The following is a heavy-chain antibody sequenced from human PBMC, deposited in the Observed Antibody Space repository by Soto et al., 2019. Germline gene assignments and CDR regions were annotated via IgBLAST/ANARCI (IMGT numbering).Heavy chain of an antibody. Sequence: EVQLVESGGGLVQPGGSLRLSCAASGFTFSSYWMSWVRQAPGKGLEWVANIKQDGSEKYYVDSVKGRFTISRDNAKNSLYLQMNSLRAEDTAVYYCARDPNIVATMVSIYYYYGMDVWGQGTTVTVSS. CDR3: ARDPNIVATMVSIYYYYGMDV. V-gene: IGHV3-7*01. D-gene: IGHD5-12*01. CDR2: IKQDGSEK. J-gene: IGHJ6*02. CDR1: GFTFSSYW.